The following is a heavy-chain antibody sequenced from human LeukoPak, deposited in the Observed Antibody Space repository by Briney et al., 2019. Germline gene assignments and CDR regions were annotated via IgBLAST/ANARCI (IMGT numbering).Heavy chain of an antibody. CDR1: GFTFSNAW. Sequence: GGSLRLSCAASGFTFSNAWMSWVRQAPGKGLEWVGRIKSETESGTTDYAAPVKGRFTISRDDSKNTLYLQMNSLKTEDTAVYYCTTDFGLNWFDPWGQGTLVTVSS. V-gene: IGHV3-15*01. CDR3: TTDFGLNWFDP. CDR2: IKSETESGTT. J-gene: IGHJ5*02. D-gene: IGHD3-10*01.